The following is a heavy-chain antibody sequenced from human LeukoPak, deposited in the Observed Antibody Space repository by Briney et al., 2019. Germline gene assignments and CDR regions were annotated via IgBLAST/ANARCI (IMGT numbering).Heavy chain of an antibody. D-gene: IGHD6-13*01. V-gene: IGHV3-7*03. CDR1: GFTFSSYW. CDR3: ARDMLLVSSSTFFDY. J-gene: IGHJ4*02. Sequence: GGSLRLSCAASGFTFSSYWMSWVRQAPGKGLEWVANIKQDGSEKYYVGSVKGRFTISRDNAKNSLYLQMNSLRAEDTAVYYCARDMLLVSSSTFFDYWGQGTLVTVSS. CDR2: IKQDGSEK.